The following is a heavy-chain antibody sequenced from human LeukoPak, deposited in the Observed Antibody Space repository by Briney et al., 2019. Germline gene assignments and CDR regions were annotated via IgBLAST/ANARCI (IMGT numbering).Heavy chain of an antibody. V-gene: IGHV3-11*01. J-gene: IGHJ3*02. CDR3: ARVNTPTDAFDI. CDR1: GFTFSDYY. Sequence: GGSLRLSRAASGFTFSDYYMSWIRQAPGKGLEWVSYISSSGSTIYYADSVKGRFTISRDNAKNSLYLQMNSLRAEDTAVYYCARVNTPTDAFDIWGQGTMVTVSS. CDR2: ISSSGSTI.